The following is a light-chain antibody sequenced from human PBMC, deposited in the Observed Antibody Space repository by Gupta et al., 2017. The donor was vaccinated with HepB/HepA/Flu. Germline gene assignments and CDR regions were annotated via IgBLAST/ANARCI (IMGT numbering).Light chain of an antibody. V-gene: IGKV3-15*01. Sequence: EIVMTQSPATLSLSPGERATLSCRASQTISTNLAWYQQKPGQAPRLLIYGASTRTTGIPARFSGSGSGTEVSLTISSRQSEDFAVYYCQQYNNWPPFTFGQGTKLQIK. CDR1: QTISTN. CDR2: GAS. J-gene: IGKJ2*01. CDR3: QQYNNWPPFT.